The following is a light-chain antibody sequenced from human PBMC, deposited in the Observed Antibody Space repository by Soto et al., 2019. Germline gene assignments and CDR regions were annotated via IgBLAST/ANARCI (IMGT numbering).Light chain of an antibody. CDR2: DTA. V-gene: IGKV3-15*01. J-gene: IGKJ5*01. CDR3: QQYSKWPT. CDR1: ESVSGN. Sequence: EIVMTQSPATLSVSPGDRATLSCSSSESVSGNLAWYQQKPGQAPRLLIYDTASRATAIPARFSGSGSGTEFTLTISSLQSEDFAVYYCQQYSKWPTFCQGTRLEIK.